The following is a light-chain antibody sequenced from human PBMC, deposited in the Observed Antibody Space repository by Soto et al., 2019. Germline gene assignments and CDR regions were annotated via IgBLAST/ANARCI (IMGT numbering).Light chain of an antibody. CDR3: QQYGSSVT. J-gene: IGKJ1*01. CDR1: QTIRTS. V-gene: IGKV3-20*01. CDR2: DAS. Sequence: VMTQSPDTLSLSPGERATLSCRASQTIRTSLAWYQQRPGQAPRILIFDASRKTFGVPDRFTGIGSGTDFTLTINRMEPEDFGVYFCQQYGSSVTFGQGTKVDIK.